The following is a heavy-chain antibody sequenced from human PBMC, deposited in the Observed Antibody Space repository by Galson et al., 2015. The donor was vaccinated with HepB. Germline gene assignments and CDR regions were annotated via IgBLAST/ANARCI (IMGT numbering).Heavy chain of an antibody. CDR3: VRGGGKNLAGLFHYYYYGLDV. Sequence: SLRLSCAASGFTFRDYYMSWVRQAPGKGLEWLPYISSSGDTIYYADSVRGRFTISRDNANNSLYMQMNSLRAEDTAVYYCVRGGGKNLAGLFHYYYYGLDVWGQGTTVTVSS. J-gene: IGHJ6*02. D-gene: IGHD6-19*01. CDR2: ISSSGDTI. CDR1: GFTFRDYY. V-gene: IGHV3-11*01.